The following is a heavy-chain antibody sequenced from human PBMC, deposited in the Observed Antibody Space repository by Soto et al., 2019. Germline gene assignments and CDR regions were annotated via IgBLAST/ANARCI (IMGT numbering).Heavy chain of an antibody. CDR2: ISAYNGNT. CDR1: GYTFTSYG. J-gene: IGHJ6*03. V-gene: IGHV1-18*01. Sequence: ASVKVSCKASGYTFTSYGISWVRQAPGQGLEWMGWISAYNGNTNYAQKLQGRVTMTTDTSTSTAYMELRSLRSDDTAVYYCARGNGAAAVNYYYYYMDVWGKGTTVTVSS. CDR3: ARGNGAAAVNYYYYYMDV. D-gene: IGHD6-13*01.